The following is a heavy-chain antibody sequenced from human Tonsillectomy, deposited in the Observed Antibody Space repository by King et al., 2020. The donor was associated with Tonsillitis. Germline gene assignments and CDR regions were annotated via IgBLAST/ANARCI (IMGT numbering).Heavy chain of an antibody. CDR1: GFTFSSYS. J-gene: IGHJ4*02. CDR2: ISSSSSFI. D-gene: IGHD7-27*01. Sequence: VQLVESGGGLVKPGGSLRLSCAASGFTFSSYSMNWVRQAPGKGLEVVSSISSSSSFIYYAESVKGRFTISRDNAKNSLYLQMNSLRAEDTAVYYCARDLSGDEGFDYWGQGTLVTVSS. CDR3: ARDLSGDEGFDY. V-gene: IGHV3-21*01.